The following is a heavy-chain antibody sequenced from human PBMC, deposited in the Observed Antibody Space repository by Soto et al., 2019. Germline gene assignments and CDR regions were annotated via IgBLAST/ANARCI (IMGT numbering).Heavy chain of an antibody. D-gene: IGHD2-2*01. Sequence: GGSLRLSCTASGFTFSTYAMSWVRQAPGKGLEWVSTISDSGSTYYADSMKGRFTISRDNSKNTLYLEMNSLRAEDTAVYYCAKDKGGRYCSRASCLYSFDYWGQGTLVTVSS. CDR1: GFTFSTYA. V-gene: IGHV3-23*01. CDR2: ISDSGST. J-gene: IGHJ4*02. CDR3: AKDKGGRYCSRASCLYSFDY.